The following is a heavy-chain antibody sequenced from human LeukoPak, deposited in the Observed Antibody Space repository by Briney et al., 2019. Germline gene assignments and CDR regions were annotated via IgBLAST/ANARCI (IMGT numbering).Heavy chain of an antibody. J-gene: IGHJ5*02. CDR1: GYTFTSYG. V-gene: IGHV1-18*01. Sequence: ASVKVSCKASGYTFTSYGISWVRQAPGQGLEWMRWISAYNGNTNYAQKFQGRVTMTRNTSISTAYMELSSLRSEDTAVYYCARLITMVRGVSDPWGQGTLVTVSS. CDR3: ARLITMVRGVSDP. D-gene: IGHD3-10*01. CDR2: ISAYNGNT.